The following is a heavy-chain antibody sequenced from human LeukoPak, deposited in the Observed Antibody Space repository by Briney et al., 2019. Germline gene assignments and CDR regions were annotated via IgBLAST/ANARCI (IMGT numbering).Heavy chain of an antibody. J-gene: IGHJ6*02. D-gene: IGHD6-13*01. CDR2: IYYSGST. CDR3: ARDLVSSSWGMDV. CDR1: GVSISSGGYY. V-gene: IGHV4-31*03. Sequence: SQTLSLTCTVSGVSISSGGYYWIWNRQHPGMGLEWVVYIYYSGSTYDNPSLKSRVTISVDTSKNQFSLKLSSVTAADTAVYYCARDLVSSSWGMDVWGQGTTVTVSS.